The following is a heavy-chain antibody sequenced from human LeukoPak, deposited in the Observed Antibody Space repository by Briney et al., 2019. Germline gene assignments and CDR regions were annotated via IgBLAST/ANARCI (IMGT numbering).Heavy chain of an antibody. V-gene: IGHV4-59*01. CDR2: INYSGTS. Sequence: PSETLSLTCTVSSGSISSYYWSWIRQPLGKGLEWIWYINYSGTSNHTPSLKRLVTMSVDTSKNQLSLNLTSVTAADTAVYYCAARERLDWILYWGQGTLVTVSS. CDR1: SGSISSYY. D-gene: IGHD3-9*01. J-gene: IGHJ4*02. CDR3: AARERLDWILY.